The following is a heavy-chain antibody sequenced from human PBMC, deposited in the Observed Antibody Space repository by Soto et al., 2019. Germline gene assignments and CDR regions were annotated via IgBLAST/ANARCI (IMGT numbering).Heavy chain of an antibody. D-gene: IGHD4-17*01. CDR1: GYTFTSYG. CDR3: ARDPSGDLDFDY. CDR2: ISAYNGIT. J-gene: IGHJ4*02. Sequence: ASVKVSCKASGYTFTSYGISWVRQAPGQGLEWMGWISAYNGITIYAQSLQGRVTMTTDTSTSTAYMELRSLTSDDTAVYYCARDPSGDLDFDYWGQGTLVTVSS. V-gene: IGHV1-18*01.